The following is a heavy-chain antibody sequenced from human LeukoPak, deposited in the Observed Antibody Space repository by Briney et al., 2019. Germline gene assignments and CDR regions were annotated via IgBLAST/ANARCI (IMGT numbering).Heavy chain of an antibody. CDR1: GGTFSSYA. CDR3: ARSYDCGGDCFEAFDI. D-gene: IGHD2-21*02. J-gene: IGHJ3*02. Sequence: ASVKVSCKASGGTFSSYAISWVRQAPGQGLEWMGGIIPIFGTANYAQKFQGRVTITADESTSTAYMELSSLRSEDTAVYFCARSYDCGGDCFEAFDIWGQGTMVTVSS. V-gene: IGHV1-69*13. CDR2: IIPIFGTA.